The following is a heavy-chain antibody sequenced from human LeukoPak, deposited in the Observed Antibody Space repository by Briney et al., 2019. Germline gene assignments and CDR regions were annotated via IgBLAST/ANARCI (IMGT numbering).Heavy chain of an antibody. CDR2: LYYSGSGST. CDR1: GGSISSYY. V-gene: IGHV4-59*01. D-gene: IGHD2/OR15-2a*01. CDR3: ARDRGGYYSGPDFDY. Sequence: SETLSLTCTVSGGSISSYYWSWIRQPPGKGLEWIGYLYYSGSGSTNYNPSLKSRVTISVDTSKNQFSLKLSSVTAADTAVYYCARDRGGYYSGPDFDYWGQGTLVTVSS. J-gene: IGHJ4*02.